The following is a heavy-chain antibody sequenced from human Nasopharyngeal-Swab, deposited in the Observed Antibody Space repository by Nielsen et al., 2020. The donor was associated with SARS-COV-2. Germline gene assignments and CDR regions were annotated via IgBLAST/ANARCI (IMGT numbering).Heavy chain of an antibody. CDR1: GFTFSSYG. V-gene: IGHV3-30*18. CDR3: AKRKGGTRPFFDY. Sequence: GESLKISCEASGFTFSSYGMHWVRQAPGKGLEWVAVISYDGSNKYYADSVKGRFTISIDNSKNTLYLQMNSLRAEDTAVYYCAKRKGGTRPFFDYWGQGTLVTVSS. D-gene: IGHD2-15*01. CDR2: ISYDGSNK. J-gene: IGHJ4*02.